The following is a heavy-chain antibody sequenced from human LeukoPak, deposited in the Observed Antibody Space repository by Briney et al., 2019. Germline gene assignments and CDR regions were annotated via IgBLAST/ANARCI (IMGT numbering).Heavy chain of an antibody. CDR3: ARCPYDSSGYYSVPSHLDY. Sequence: GGSLRLSCAASGFTFSSYWMTWVRQAPGKGLEWVANIKQDGSAKYYVDSLRGRFSISRDNVKNSLFLQMDSLSAEDTAVYYCARCPYDSSGYYSVPSHLDYWGQGTLVTVSS. V-gene: IGHV3-7*01. CDR2: IKQDGSAK. J-gene: IGHJ4*02. D-gene: IGHD3-22*01. CDR1: GFTFSSYW.